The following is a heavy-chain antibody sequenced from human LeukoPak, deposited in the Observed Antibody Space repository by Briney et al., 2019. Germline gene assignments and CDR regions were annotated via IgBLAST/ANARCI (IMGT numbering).Heavy chain of an antibody. CDR3: ARGKFFDI. CDR1: GFTFSSYP. Sequence: AGGSLRLSCKASGFTFSSYPMDWVRQAPGKGLEWVAIISDDGTNKYYADSVKGRFTISRDDSNNTVYLQMNSLRVDDTAIYFCARGKFFDIWGQGTMVTASS. V-gene: IGHV3-30-3*01. CDR2: ISDDGTNK. J-gene: IGHJ3*02.